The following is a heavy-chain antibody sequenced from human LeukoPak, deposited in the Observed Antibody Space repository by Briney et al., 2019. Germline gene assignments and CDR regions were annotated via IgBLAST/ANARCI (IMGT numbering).Heavy chain of an antibody. CDR3: AKDKVGAHYYYYMDV. D-gene: IGHD1-26*01. V-gene: IGHV3-23*01. Sequence: GGSLRLSCAASGFTFSGYAMSWVRQAPGKGLEWVSGISGSSSHTRDADSVQGRFTIFRDNSRNTLYLQMNSLRAEDTAVYYCAKDKVGAHYYYYMDVWGKGTTVTVSS. CDR2: ISGSSSHT. J-gene: IGHJ6*03. CDR1: GFTFSGYA.